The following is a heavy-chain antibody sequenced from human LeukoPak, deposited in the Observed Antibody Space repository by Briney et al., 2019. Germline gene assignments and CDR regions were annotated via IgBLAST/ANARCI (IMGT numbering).Heavy chain of an antibody. D-gene: IGHD5-12*01. Sequence: EASVKVSCTASGYNFTGYYLHWVRQAPGQGLEWMGWINPNTGGTNYAQKFQGRVTMTRDTSISTAYMELSRLRSDDTAVYYCARFYSGYGNYYYYMDVWGKGTTVTVSS. CDR3: ARFYSGYGNYYYYMDV. J-gene: IGHJ6*03. CDR1: GYNFTGYY. V-gene: IGHV1-2*02. CDR2: INPNTGGT.